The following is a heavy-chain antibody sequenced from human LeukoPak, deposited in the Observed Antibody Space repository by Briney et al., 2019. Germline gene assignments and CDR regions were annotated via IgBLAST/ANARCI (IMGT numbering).Heavy chain of an antibody. D-gene: IGHD3-10*01. CDR1: GGSISSYY. Sequence: SETLSLTCTVSGGSISSYYWSWIRQPPGKGLEWIGYIYYSGSTNYNPSPKSRVTISVDTSKNQFSLKLSSVTAADTAVYYCARVEGLWFLFDPWGQGTLVTVSS. V-gene: IGHV4-59*01. J-gene: IGHJ5*02. CDR2: IYYSGST. CDR3: ARVEGLWFLFDP.